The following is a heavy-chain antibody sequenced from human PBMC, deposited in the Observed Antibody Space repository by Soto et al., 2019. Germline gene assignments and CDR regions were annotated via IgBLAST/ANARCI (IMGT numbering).Heavy chain of an antibody. CDR2: ISYDGSNK. V-gene: IGHV3-30*18. D-gene: IGHD3-22*01. Sequence: QVQLVESGGGVVQPGRSLRLSCAASGFTFSSYGMHWVRQAPGKGLEWVAVISYDGSNKYYADSVKGRFIISRDNSKNTLYLQMNSLRAEDTAVYYCAKARSSGYYPNAFDYWGQGTLVTVSS. J-gene: IGHJ4*02. CDR3: AKARSSGYYPNAFDY. CDR1: GFTFSSYG.